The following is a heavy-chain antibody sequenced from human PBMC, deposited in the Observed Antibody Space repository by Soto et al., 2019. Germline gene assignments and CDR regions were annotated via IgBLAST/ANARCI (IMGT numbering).Heavy chain of an antibody. V-gene: IGHV4-38-2*02. Sequence: TLSLTCTVSFYSISSGSYWAWIRRPPGKGPEWIASIYHGGTTFYNPSLKSRITISVDTSNNQFSLKLTSVTAADTAVYYCARVHVMVVAGSTFDYWGHGTLVTVSS. J-gene: IGHJ4*01. CDR2: IYHGGTT. CDR3: ARVHVMVVAGSTFDY. CDR1: FYSISSGSY. D-gene: IGHD6-19*01.